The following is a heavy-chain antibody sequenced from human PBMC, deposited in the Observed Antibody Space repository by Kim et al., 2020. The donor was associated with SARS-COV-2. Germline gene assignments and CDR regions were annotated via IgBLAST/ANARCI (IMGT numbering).Heavy chain of an antibody. Sequence: GGSLRLSCAAYGFTFSSYSMNWVRQAPGKGREWVSYISSSSSTIYYTDSVKGRFTISRDNAKNSLYLQMNSLRDEDTAVYYCARVVWFGENDGDYWGQGTLVTVSS. CDR1: GFTFSSYS. CDR3: ARVVWFGENDGDY. CDR2: ISSSSSTI. J-gene: IGHJ4*02. V-gene: IGHV3-48*02. D-gene: IGHD3-10*01.